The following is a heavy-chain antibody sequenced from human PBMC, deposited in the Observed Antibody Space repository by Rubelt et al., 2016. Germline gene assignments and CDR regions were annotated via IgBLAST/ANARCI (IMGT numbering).Heavy chain of an antibody. J-gene: IGHJ4*02. CDR2: ISGYAGGGTT. Sequence: EVQLLESGGGLVQPGGSLRLSCAASGFTLGSYGMSWVRQAPGKGLEWVSSISGYAGGGTTYYADSVKGRFTISRDNSKDTLYLQMNSLRAEDTAVYYCAGGSGWLIDYWGQGTLVTVSS. D-gene: IGHD6-19*01. CDR3: AGGSGWLIDY. CDR1: GFTLGSYG. V-gene: IGHV3-23*01.